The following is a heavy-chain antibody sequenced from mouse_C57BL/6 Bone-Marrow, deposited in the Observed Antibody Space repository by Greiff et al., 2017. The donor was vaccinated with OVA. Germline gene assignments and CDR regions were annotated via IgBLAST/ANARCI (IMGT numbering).Heavy chain of an antibody. CDR2: IDPENGDT. CDR3: TTYYSNYPAWFAD. D-gene: IGHD2-5*01. J-gene: IGHJ3*01. CDR1: GFNIKDDY. Sequence: VQLQQSGAELVRPGASVKLSCTASGFNIKDDYMHWVKQRPEQGLEWIGWIDPENGDTEYASKFQGKATITADTSSNTAYLQLRSLTAEDTAVYYCTTYYSNYPAWFADGGEGTLVTVSA. V-gene: IGHV14-4*01.